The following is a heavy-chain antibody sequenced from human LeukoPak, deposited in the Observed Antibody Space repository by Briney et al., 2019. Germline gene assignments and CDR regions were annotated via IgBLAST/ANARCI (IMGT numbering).Heavy chain of an antibody. J-gene: IGHJ4*02. CDR3: ARDLRPIAAGLEY. CDR2: IYNSGIT. Sequence: GGSLRLSCAASGFTISNNYMTCVRQAPGKGLEWVSTIYNSGITSYADSVKGLFTISRDNSKNTLFLEMIRLRAEDTAVYYCARDLRPIAAGLEYWGQGTLVTVSS. V-gene: IGHV3-66*03. D-gene: IGHD6-13*01. CDR1: GFTISNNY.